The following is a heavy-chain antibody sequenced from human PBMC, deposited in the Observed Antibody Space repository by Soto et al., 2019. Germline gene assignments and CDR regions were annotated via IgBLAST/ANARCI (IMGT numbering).Heavy chain of an antibody. CDR2: IWYDGSNK. V-gene: IGHV3-33*01. J-gene: IGHJ4*02. D-gene: IGHD5-12*01. CDR3: ARKAGVATIGYYSSHFDY. Sequence: GGSLRLSCAASGFTFSSYGRHWVRQAPGKGLEWVAVIWYDGSNKYYADSVKGRFTISRDNSKNTLYLQMNSLRAEDTAVYYCARKAGVATIGYYSSHFDYWGQGTLVTVSS. CDR1: GFTFSSYG.